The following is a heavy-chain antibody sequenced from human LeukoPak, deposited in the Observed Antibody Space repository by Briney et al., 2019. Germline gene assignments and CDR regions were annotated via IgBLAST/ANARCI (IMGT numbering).Heavy chain of an antibody. CDR2: ISGSGGST. D-gene: IGHD3-10*01. V-gene: IGHV3-23*01. Sequence: PGGSLRLSRAASGFTFSSYAMSWVRQAPGKGLEWVSAISGSGGSTYYADSVKGRFTISRDNSKNTLYLQMNSLRAEDTAVYYCAKDKDGSGSYRGVCGMDVWGQGTTVTVSS. CDR3: AKDKDGSGSYRGVCGMDV. CDR1: GFTFSSYA. J-gene: IGHJ6*02.